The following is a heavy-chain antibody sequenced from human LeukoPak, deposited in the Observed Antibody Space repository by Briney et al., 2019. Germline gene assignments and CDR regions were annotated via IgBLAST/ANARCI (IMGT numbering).Heavy chain of an antibody. D-gene: IGHD2-2*01. Sequence: PSETLSLTCTVSGGSISSSSYYWGWIRQPPGKGLEWIGSIYYSGSTYYNPSLKSRVTISVDTSKNQFSLKLSSVTAADTAVYYCARRGYCSSTSCLVGGWFDPWGQGTLVTVSS. CDR2: IYYSGST. CDR1: GGSISSSSYY. J-gene: IGHJ5*02. V-gene: IGHV4-39*07. CDR3: ARRGYCSSTSCLVGGWFDP.